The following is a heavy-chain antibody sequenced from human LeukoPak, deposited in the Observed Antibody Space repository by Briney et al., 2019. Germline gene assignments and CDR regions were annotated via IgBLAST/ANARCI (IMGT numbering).Heavy chain of an antibody. CDR2: ISENGDGG. J-gene: IGHJ4*02. Sequence: GGSLRLSCAASGFTFSNFAMTWVRQAPGKGLQWVSAISENGDGGYYAGSVKGRFTISRDNSRNMLYLQMNSLRAEDTALYYCTKDWSASYWGQGTLVTVSS. CDR1: GFTFSNFA. V-gene: IGHV3-23*01. CDR3: TKDWSASY.